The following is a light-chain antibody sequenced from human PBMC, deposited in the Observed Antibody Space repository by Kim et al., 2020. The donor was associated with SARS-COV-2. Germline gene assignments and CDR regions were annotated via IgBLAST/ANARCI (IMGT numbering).Light chain of an antibody. J-gene: IGLJ1*01. CDR2: DVD. CDR3: SSYAGAFYV. CDR1: NSDVGSYNY. V-gene: IGLV2-11*01. Sequence: QSALTQPRSVSGSPGQSVTISCTGTNSDVGSYNYVSWYQQHPGKAPKLMICDVDKRPSGVPDRFSGSKSGNTASLTISGLQAEDEANYYCSSYAGAFYVFGTGTQLTVL.